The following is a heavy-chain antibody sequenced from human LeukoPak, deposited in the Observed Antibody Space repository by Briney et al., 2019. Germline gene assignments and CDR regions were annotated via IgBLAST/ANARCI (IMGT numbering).Heavy chain of an antibody. CDR1: GFTVSTNY. D-gene: IGHD3-3*01. CDR3: ARGLGWLLLRSWFDP. CDR2: ISSSSSYI. Sequence: GGSLRLSCAASGFTVSTNYMSWVRQAPGKGLEWVSSISSSSSYIYYADSVKGRFTISRDNAKNSLYLQMNSLRAEDTAVYYCARGLGWLLLRSWFDPWGQGNLGTVSS. V-gene: IGHV3-21*01. J-gene: IGHJ5*02.